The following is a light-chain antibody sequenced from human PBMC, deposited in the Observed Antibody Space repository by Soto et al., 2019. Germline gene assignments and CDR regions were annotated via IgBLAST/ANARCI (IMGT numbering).Light chain of an antibody. CDR1: QDIGTY. Sequence: IQMTQSPSSLSASTGDRVSITCRATQDIGTYLAWYQQIPGKAPKLLIYDASTLQTGVPSRFSGSGSGTDFTLTISYLQSEDFGTYYCQQFYNYPRTFGQGTKVDI. CDR2: DAS. CDR3: QQFYNYPRT. V-gene: IGKV1-8*01. J-gene: IGKJ1*01.